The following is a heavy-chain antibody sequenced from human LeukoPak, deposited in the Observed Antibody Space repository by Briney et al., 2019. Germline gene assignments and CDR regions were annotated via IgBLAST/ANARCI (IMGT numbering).Heavy chain of an antibody. CDR2: MYYTGST. D-gene: IGHD1-1*01. V-gene: IGHV4-59*01. Sequence: SETLSLTCTVSGGAISDYYWSWIRQPPGKGLEWIGYMYYTGSTNYNASLKSRVTISADTSKNQSSLILSSVTAADTAVYYCVRDLRGGYFDPWGQGTLVTVSS. CDR1: GGAISDYY. J-gene: IGHJ5*02. CDR3: VRDLRGGYFDP.